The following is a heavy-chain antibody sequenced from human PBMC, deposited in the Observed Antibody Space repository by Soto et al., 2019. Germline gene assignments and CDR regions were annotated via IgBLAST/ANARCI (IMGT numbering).Heavy chain of an antibody. CDR2: IYHSGST. D-gene: IGHD3-10*01. V-gene: IGHV4-30-2*01. CDR3: AAGGRVPRFY. CDR1: GGSISSGGYS. J-gene: IGHJ4*02. Sequence: QLQLQESGSGLVKPSQTLSLTCAVSGGSISSGGYSWSWIRQPPGKGLEWIGYIYHSGSTYYNPSLKSRATIAVGPAKTRVSRMLRSVTAADTAVFYCAAGGRVPRFYGGQGTLVTVSS.